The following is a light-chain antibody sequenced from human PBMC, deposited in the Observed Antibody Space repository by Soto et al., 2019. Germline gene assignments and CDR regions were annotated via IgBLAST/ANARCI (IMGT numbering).Light chain of an antibody. J-gene: IGKJ4*01. Sequence: DIQMTQSPSSLTASVGDRVTITCQASRDINNYLNLYQQKPWKAPSRLIYDASNLQTGVPSRFSGSGSGTDFTFTISTLQPDDIATYHCQQYDKLPLTFGGGTKVDIK. V-gene: IGKV1-33*01. CDR3: QQYDKLPLT. CDR1: RDINNY. CDR2: DAS.